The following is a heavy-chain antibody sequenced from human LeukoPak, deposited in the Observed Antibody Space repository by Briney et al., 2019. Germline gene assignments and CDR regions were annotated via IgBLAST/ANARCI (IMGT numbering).Heavy chain of an antibody. CDR3: ARDQAYYDSSGYYGYFDY. J-gene: IGHJ4*02. D-gene: IGHD3-22*01. V-gene: IGHV3-30*03. CDR2: ISYDGSNK. Sequence: GRSLRLSCAASGFTFSSYGMHWVRQAPGKGLEWVAVISYDGSNKYYADSVKGRFTISRDNSKNTLYLQMNSLRAEDTAVYYCARDQAYYDSSGYYGYFDYWGQGTLVTVSS. CDR1: GFTFSSYG.